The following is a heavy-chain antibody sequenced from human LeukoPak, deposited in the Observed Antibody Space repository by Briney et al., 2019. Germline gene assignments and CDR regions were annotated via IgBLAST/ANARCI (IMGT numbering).Heavy chain of an antibody. D-gene: IGHD3-22*01. CDR3: ARVDWYDSSYGMDV. Sequence: PSETLSLTCTVSGGSISSGGYYWSWIRQPPGKGLEWIGYIFYSGSTNYNPSLKSRVTISVDRSKNQFSLKLSSVTAADTAVYYCARVDWYDSSYGMDVWGQGTTVTVSS. J-gene: IGHJ6*02. CDR1: GGSISSGGYY. V-gene: IGHV4-61*08. CDR2: IFYSGST.